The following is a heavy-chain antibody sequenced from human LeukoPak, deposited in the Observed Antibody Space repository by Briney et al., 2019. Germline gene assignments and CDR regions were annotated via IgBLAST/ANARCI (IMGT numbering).Heavy chain of an antibody. J-gene: IGHJ4*02. Sequence: GGSLRLSCAASGFTFSDYYMSWVRQTPGKGLEWVSYISSSSTYTNYADSVKGRFTISRDNAKNSVYLQMNSLRVEDTAVYYCASAAGWEFAYWGQGTLVTVSS. V-gene: IGHV3-11*06. CDR3: ASAAGWEFAY. CDR1: GFTFSDYY. CDR2: ISSSSTYT. D-gene: IGHD3-10*01.